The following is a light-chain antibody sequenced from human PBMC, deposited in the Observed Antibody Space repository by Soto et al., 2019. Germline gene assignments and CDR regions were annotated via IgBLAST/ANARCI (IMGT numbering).Light chain of an antibody. V-gene: IGLV2-8*01. CDR2: EVT. CDR3: SSYAGNDNFVL. Sequence: QSALTQPPSASGSPGQSVTISCAGTSSDVGAYNSVSWYQQHPGKAPKLMIYEVTKRPSGVPDRFFGSKSGSTASLTVSGLQADDEADYCCSSYAGNDNFVLFGGGTKLTVL. J-gene: IGLJ3*02. CDR1: SSDVGAYNS.